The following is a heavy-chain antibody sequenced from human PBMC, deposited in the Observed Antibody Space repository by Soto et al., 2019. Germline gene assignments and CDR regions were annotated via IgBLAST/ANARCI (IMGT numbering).Heavy chain of an antibody. D-gene: IGHD3-22*01. CDR3: ARVAFGTSGYAEY. Sequence: SVKVSCKASGYIFTTYTINWVRQATGQRLEWMGWINATNGNTKYSQNFQGRVTITRDTSTSTAYLELSSLRSEDTAVYYCARVAFGTSGYAEYWGQ. CDR2: INATNGNT. V-gene: IGHV1-3*01. J-gene: IGHJ4*02. CDR1: GYIFTTYT.